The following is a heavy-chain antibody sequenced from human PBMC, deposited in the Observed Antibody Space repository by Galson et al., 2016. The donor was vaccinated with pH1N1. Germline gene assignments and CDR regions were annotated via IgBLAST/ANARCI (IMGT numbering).Heavy chain of an antibody. CDR3: ARPSVPLDY. Sequence: SPRLSCAASGFPFSNYAMHWVRQAPGRGLEWVTLISHDGSKKSYADSVKGRFTVSRDNSKNTLYLQINSLRGEDTAVYFCARPSVPLDYWGQGTLVTVSS. CDR1: GFPFSNYA. CDR2: ISHDGSKK. J-gene: IGHJ4*02. V-gene: IGHV3-30-3*01.